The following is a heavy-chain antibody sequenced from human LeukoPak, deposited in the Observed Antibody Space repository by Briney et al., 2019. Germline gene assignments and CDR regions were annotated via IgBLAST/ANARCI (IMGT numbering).Heavy chain of an antibody. V-gene: IGHV6-1*01. CDR3: ARGAVAVRNAFDI. CDR2: TYYSSKWYN. CDR1: GDSISSNSAA. J-gene: IGHJ3*02. Sequence: TSQTLSLTCAISGDSISSNSAAWNWIRQSPSRGLEWMGRTYYSSKWYNDYAVSVKSRITINPDTSKNQFSLQLNSVTPEDTALYYCARGAVAVRNAFDIWGQGTMVTVSS. D-gene: IGHD6-19*01.